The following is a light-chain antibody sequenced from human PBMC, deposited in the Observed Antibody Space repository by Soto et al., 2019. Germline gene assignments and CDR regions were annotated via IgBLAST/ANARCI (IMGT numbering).Light chain of an antibody. CDR2: DVN. Sequence: QSALTQPASVSGSPGQSITLSCTGTSDIGGYDYVSWYQRHPGKAPKLIIYDVNNRPSGVSNRFSGSKSGNTASLTISGLQAEDEADYYCTSYASGSSHVVFGGGTKLTVL. J-gene: IGLJ2*01. CDR3: TSYASGSSHVV. CDR1: SDIGGYDY. V-gene: IGLV2-14*01.